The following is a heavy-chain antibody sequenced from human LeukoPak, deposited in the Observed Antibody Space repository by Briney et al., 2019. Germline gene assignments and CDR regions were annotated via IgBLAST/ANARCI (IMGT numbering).Heavy chain of an antibody. CDR2: INPNSGGT. Sequence: ASVKVSCKASGYTFTGYYMHWVRQAPGQGLEWMGRINPNSGGTNYAQKFQGRVTMTRDTSISTAYMELSRLRSNDTAVYYCARGHEVLLWFGEAFDYWGQGTLVTVSS. CDR3: ARGHEVLLWFGEAFDY. CDR1: GYTFTGYY. V-gene: IGHV1-2*06. J-gene: IGHJ4*02. D-gene: IGHD3-10*01.